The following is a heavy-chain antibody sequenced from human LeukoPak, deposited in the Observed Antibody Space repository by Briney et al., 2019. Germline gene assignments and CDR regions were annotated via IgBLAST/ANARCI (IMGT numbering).Heavy chain of an antibody. CDR2: IIPIFGTA. CDR3: ARAVPAAKSRFDP. V-gene: IGHV1-69*05. D-gene: IGHD2-2*01. CDR1: GGTFSSYA. J-gene: IGHJ5*02. Sequence: LVKVSCKASGGTFSSYAISWVRQAPGQGLEWMGGIIPIFGTANYAQKFQGRVTITTDESTSTAYMELGSLRSEDTAVYYCARAVPAAKSRFDPWGQGTLVTVSS.